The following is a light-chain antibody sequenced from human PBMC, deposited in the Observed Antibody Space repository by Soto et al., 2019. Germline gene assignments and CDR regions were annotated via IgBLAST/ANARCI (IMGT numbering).Light chain of an antibody. CDR2: DAS. CDR3: QQRSNWPALT. J-gene: IGKJ4*01. CDR1: RSVSGY. V-gene: IGKV3-11*01. Sequence: EIVLPQSPATLSLSPGERATLSCRASRSVSGYLAWYQQKPGQAPRLLIYDASNRATGIPARFSGSGSGTDFTLTISSLEPEDFAVYYCQQRSNWPALTFGGGTKVEIK.